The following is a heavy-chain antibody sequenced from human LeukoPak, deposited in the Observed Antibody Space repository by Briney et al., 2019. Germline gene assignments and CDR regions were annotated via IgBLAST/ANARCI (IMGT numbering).Heavy chain of an antibody. CDR2: ISGSGDST. Sequence: GGSLRLSCAASGFTFDDYGMSWVRQAPGKGLEWVSVISGSGDSTNYADSVKGRFTISRDNSKNTLYLQMNSLRAEDTAVYYCAKDRYSSWYLTLDYWGQGTLVTVSS. CDR3: AKDRYSSWYLTLDY. V-gene: IGHV3-23*01. D-gene: IGHD6-13*01. CDR1: GFTFDDYG. J-gene: IGHJ4*02.